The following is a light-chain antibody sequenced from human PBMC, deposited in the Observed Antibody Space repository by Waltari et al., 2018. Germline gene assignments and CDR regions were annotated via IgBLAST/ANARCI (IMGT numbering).Light chain of an antibody. Sequence: QPASVSGSPGQSITISCTGTSSDVGGYNYVSWYQQHPGKAPKVMIYDVSKRPSGVSNRFSGSKSGNTASLTISGLQAEDEADYYCSSYTSSSTWVFGGGTKLTVL. V-gene: IGLV2-14*01. CDR2: DVS. J-gene: IGLJ3*02. CDR3: SSYTSSSTWV. CDR1: SSDVGGYNY.